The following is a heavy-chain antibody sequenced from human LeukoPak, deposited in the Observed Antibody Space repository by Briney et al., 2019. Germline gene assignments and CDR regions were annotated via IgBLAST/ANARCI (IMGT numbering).Heavy chain of an antibody. CDR2: TVSEIDGGTT. CDR1: GFTFNYAW. Sequence: GGSLRLSCAASGFTFNYAWMSWVRQVPGKGLEWVGQTVSEIDGGTTDYAAPVKGRFTISRDDLKSTLYLQMNSLKIEDTAVYYCTTDEDWNYARKDVWGQGATVIVSS. V-gene: IGHV3-15*04. D-gene: IGHD1-7*01. J-gene: IGHJ6*02. CDR3: TTDEDWNYARKDV.